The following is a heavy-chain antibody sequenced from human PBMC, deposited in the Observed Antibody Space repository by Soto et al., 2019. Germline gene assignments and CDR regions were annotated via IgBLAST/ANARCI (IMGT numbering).Heavy chain of an antibody. Sequence: SETLSLTCTVSGGSISSYYWSWIRQPAGKGLEWIGRIYTSGSTNYNPSLKSRVTMSVDTSKNQFSLKLSSVTAADTAVYYCARDLSYYDFWSGIYYYYYGMDVWGQGTTVTVSS. J-gene: IGHJ6*02. CDR3: ARDLSYYDFWSGIYYYYYGMDV. CDR2: IYTSGST. D-gene: IGHD3-3*01. CDR1: GGSISSYY. V-gene: IGHV4-4*07.